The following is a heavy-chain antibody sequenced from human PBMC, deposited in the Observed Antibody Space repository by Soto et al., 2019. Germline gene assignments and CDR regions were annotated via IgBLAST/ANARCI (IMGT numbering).Heavy chain of an antibody. J-gene: IGHJ5*02. Sequence: GGSLRLSCAASGFTFSSYAMHWVRQAPGKGLEWVVVISYDGSNKYYADSVKGRFTISRDNSKNTLYLQMNSLRAEDTAVYYCARGSYAHILELFYCFDPWGQGTLVTVSS. CDR3: ARGSYAHILELFYCFDP. D-gene: IGHD3-3*01. V-gene: IGHV3-30-3*01. CDR1: GFTFSSYA. CDR2: ISYDGSNK.